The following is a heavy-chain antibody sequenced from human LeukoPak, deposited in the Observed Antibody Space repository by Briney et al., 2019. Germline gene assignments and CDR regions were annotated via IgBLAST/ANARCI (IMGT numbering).Heavy chain of an antibody. V-gene: IGHV3-9*01. D-gene: IGHD1-1*01. J-gene: IGHJ5*02. CDR2: ISWNSGSI. CDR3: EKENGQRGLNCFDP. CDR1: GFTFDDYA. Sequence: PGGSLRLSCAASGFTFDDYAMHWVRQAPGKGLEWVSGISWNSGSIGYADSVKGRFTISRDNAKNSLYLQMNSLRAEDTALYYCEKENGQRGLNCFDPWAQGTLVTVSS.